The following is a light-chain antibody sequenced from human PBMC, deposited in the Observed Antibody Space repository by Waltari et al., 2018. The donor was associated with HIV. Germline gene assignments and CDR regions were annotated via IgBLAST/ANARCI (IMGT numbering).Light chain of an antibody. Sequence: DVVMTQSPLSLPVTLGQPASISCRSSQRLVYRDGNTYLNWFQQRPGQSPRRLIYEVSKRESGVPDRFSGSGSGTDFTLKISRVEADDVGVYYCMQGTHWPPHTFGQGTKLEIK. V-gene: IGKV2-30*01. CDR1: QRLVYRDGNTY. J-gene: IGKJ2*01. CDR2: EVS. CDR3: MQGTHWPPHT.